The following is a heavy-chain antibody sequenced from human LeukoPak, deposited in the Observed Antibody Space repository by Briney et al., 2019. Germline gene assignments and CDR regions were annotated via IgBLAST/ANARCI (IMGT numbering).Heavy chain of an antibody. Sequence: GGSLRLSCAASGFTFSSYAMSWVRQTPGKGLEWVSAISGSGGSTYYADSVKDRFTISRDNSKNTLYLQMNSLRAEDTAVYYCAKAPITMVRGVIISGLVDYWGQGTLVTVSS. CDR1: GFTFSSYA. V-gene: IGHV3-23*01. CDR3: AKAPITMVRGVIISGLVDY. CDR2: ISGSGGST. J-gene: IGHJ4*02. D-gene: IGHD3-10*01.